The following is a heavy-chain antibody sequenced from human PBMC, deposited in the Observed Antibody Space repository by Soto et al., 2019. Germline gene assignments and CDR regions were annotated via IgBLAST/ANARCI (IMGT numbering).Heavy chain of an antibody. CDR1: GFTFSSYG. Sequence: QVQLVESGGGVVQPGRSLRLSCAASGFTFSSYGMHWVRQAPGKGLEWVAVIWYDGSNKYYADSVKGRFTISRDNSKNALYLQMSSLRAEDTAVYYCARERYSSSPPWDWGQGTLVTVSS. CDR3: ARERYSSSPPWD. D-gene: IGHD6-13*01. V-gene: IGHV3-33*01. J-gene: IGHJ4*02. CDR2: IWYDGSNK.